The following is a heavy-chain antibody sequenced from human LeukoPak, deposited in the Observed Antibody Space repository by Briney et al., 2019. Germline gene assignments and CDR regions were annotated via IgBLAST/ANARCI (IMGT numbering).Heavy chain of an antibody. CDR2: ICYSGRT. V-gene: IGHV4-39*07. J-gene: IGHJ3*02. CDR1: VGSISSSSLY. Sequence: SETLSLTCTVSVGSISSSSLYWGWIRQPPGKGLEWIGSICYSGRTYYNPSLKSRVTISIDTSKNQFSLKLSSVTAADTAVYYCATDSWSRDAFDIWGQGTMVTVSS. D-gene: IGHD3-22*01. CDR3: ATDSWSRDAFDI.